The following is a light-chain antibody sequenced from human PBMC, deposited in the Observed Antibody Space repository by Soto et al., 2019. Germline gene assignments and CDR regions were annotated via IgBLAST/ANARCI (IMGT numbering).Light chain of an antibody. J-gene: IGLJ1*01. Sequence: QSVLTQPASVSGSPGQSITISCTGTSSSNIGSNTVNWYEQLPGTAPKLLIYSNNQRPSGVPDRFSGSKSGTSASLAISGLQYEDEADYYCAAWDDSMHGYVFATGNKVTVL. CDR1: SSNIGSNT. CDR2: SNN. V-gene: IGLV1-44*01. CDR3: AAWDDSMHGYV.